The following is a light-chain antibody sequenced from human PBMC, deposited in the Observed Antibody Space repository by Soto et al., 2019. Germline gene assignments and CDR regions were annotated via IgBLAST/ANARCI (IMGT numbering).Light chain of an antibody. CDR3: SSYTGSNMVV. V-gene: IGLV2-8*01. CDR2: EVS. Sequence: QSALTQPPSASGSPGQSVTISCTGTSSDVGGYNFVSWYQQHPGKAPKLMIYEVSERPSGVPDRFSGSKSCNTASLTVSGLQDEDEDDYYCSSYTGSNMVVFGGGTTVTVL. J-gene: IGLJ2*01. CDR1: SSDVGGYNF.